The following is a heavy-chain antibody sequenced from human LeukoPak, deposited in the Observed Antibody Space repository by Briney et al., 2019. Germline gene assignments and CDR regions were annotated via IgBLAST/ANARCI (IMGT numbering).Heavy chain of an antibody. J-gene: IGHJ4*02. V-gene: IGHV3-48*02. CDR2: ISSSDSST. CDR1: GFTFSRYW. Sequence: GGSLRLSCAASGFTFSRYWMSWVRQAPGKGLEWLSYISSSDSSTYYADSVKGRFTISRDNAKNSLYLQMNSLRDEDTAVYYCARDRNWGFDYWGQGTLVTVSS. D-gene: IGHD7-27*01. CDR3: ARDRNWGFDY.